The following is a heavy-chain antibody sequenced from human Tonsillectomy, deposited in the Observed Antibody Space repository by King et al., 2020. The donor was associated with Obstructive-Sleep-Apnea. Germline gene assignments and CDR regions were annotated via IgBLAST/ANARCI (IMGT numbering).Heavy chain of an antibody. D-gene: IGHD2-15*01. V-gene: IGHV4-61*01. CDR2: IYYTGST. J-gene: IGHJ3*02. CDR1: GGSVSSGSYY. Sequence: QLQESGPGLVKPSETLSLSGSVSGGSVSSGSYYWSWIRQPPGKGLEWIGYIYYTGSTKYNPSLKSRVTISVDTSKNQFSLKVSSVTAADTAVYYCAKIGTPDAFDIWGQGTMVTVSS. CDR3: AKIGTPDAFDI.